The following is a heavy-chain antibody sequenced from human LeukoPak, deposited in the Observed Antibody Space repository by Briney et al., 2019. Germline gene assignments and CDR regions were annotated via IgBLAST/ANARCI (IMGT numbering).Heavy chain of an antibody. CDR1: GFTLDDYA. CDR2: ISWNSGSI. D-gene: IGHD4-17*01. CDR3: AKVYYGDYVPFDY. V-gene: IGHV3-9*01. J-gene: IGHJ4*02. Sequence: GGSLRLSCAASGFTLDDYAMHWVRQAPGKGLEWVSGISWNSGSIGYADSVKGRFTISRDNAKNSLYLQMNSLRAEDTALYYCAKVYYGDYVPFDYWGQGTLVTVSS.